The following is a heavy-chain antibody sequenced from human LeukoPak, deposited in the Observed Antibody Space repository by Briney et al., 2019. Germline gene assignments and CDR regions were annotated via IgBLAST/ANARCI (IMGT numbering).Heavy chain of an antibody. Sequence: PGGSLRLSCAASGFTFDDYAMHWVRQAPGKGLEWVSGISWNSGSIGYADSVKGRFTISRDNAKNSLYLQMDSLRPEDTALYYCGKGRDSNGYDPRANFYQYYTMDVWGQGTTVTVSS. J-gene: IGHJ6*02. CDR2: ISWNSGSI. CDR1: GFTFDDYA. V-gene: IGHV3-9*01. D-gene: IGHD3-22*01. CDR3: GKGRDSNGYDPRANFYQYYTMDV.